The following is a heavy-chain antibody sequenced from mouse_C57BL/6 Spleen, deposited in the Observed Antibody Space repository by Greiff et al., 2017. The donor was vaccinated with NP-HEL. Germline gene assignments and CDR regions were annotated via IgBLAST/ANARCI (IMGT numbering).Heavy chain of an antibody. CDR1: GYTFTSYW. J-gene: IGHJ1*03. CDR3: ARRDLITTVVPWYFDV. CDR2: IDPNSGGT. V-gene: IGHV1-72*01. Sequence: QVQLQQPGAELVKPGASVKLSCKASGYTFTSYWMHWVKQRPGRGLAWIGRIDPNSGGTKYNEKFKSKATLTVDKPSSTAYMQLSSLTSEDSAVYYCARRDLITTVVPWYFDVWGTGTTVTVSS. D-gene: IGHD1-1*01.